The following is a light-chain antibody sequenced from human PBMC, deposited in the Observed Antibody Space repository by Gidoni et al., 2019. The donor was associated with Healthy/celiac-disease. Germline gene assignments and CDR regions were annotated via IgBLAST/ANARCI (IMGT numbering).Light chain of an antibody. Sequence: SSELTQDPAVSVALGQTVRITCQGDSLRSYYACWSQQKPGQAPVLVIYGKNNRPSGIPDRFSGSSSGNTASLTITGAQAEDEADYYCNSRDSSGNHPHVVFGGGTKLTVL. J-gene: IGLJ2*01. V-gene: IGLV3-19*01. CDR1: SLRSYY. CDR2: GKN. CDR3: NSRDSSGNHPHVV.